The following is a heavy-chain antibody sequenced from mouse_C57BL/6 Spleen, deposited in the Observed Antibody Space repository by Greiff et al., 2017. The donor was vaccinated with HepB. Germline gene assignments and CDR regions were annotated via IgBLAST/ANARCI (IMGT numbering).Heavy chain of an antibody. CDR1: GYSITSGYY. Sequence: ESGPGLVKPSQSLSLTCSVTGYSITSGYYWNWIRQFPGNKLEWMGYISYDGSNNYNPSLKNRISITRYTSKNQFFLKLNSVTTADTATYYCARREVNWRQGTTLTVSS. J-gene: IGHJ2*01. D-gene: IGHD2-1*01. CDR3: ARREVN. V-gene: IGHV3-6*01. CDR2: ISYDGSN.